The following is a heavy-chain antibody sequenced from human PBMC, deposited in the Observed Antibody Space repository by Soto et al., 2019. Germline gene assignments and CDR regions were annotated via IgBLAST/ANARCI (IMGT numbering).Heavy chain of an antibody. CDR2: ISYDGSSK. CDR1: GFTFSSYA. D-gene: IGHD2-15*01. J-gene: IGHJ6*02. CDR3: AREGGTAIYYYYGMDV. V-gene: IGHV3-30-3*01. Sequence: GGSLRPSCAASGFTFSSYAMHWVRQAPGKGLEWVAVISYDGSSKYYADSVKGRFTISRDNSKNTLYLQMNSLRAEDTAVYYCAREGGTAIYYYYGMDVWGQGTTVTVSS.